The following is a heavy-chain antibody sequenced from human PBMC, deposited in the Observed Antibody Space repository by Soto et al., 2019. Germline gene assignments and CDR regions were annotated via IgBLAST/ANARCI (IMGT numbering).Heavy chain of an antibody. V-gene: IGHV3-30-3*01. Sequence: PGGSLRLSCAASGFTFSSYAMHWVRQAPGKGLEWVAVISYDGSNKYYADSVKGRFTTSRDNSKNTLYLQMNSLRAEDTAVYYCARDRRRITIFGVVTPRYYYYYGMDVWGQGTTVTVSS. J-gene: IGHJ6*02. CDR1: GFTFSSYA. CDR3: ARDRRRITIFGVVTPRYYYYYGMDV. CDR2: ISYDGSNK. D-gene: IGHD3-3*01.